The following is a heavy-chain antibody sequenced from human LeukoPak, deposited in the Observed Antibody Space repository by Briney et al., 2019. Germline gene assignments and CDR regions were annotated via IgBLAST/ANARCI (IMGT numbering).Heavy chain of an antibody. V-gene: IGHV4-34*01. D-gene: IGHD3-3*01. CDR3: ARRRKKARRFLSGYHKYYFDY. CDR2: INHSGST. Sequence: SETLSLTCAVYGGSFSGYYWSWIRQPPGKGLEWIGEINHSGSTNYNPSLKSRVTISVDTSKNQFSLKLSSVTAADTAVYYCARRRKKARRFLSGYHKYYFDYWGQGTLVTVSS. J-gene: IGHJ4*02. CDR1: GGSFSGYY.